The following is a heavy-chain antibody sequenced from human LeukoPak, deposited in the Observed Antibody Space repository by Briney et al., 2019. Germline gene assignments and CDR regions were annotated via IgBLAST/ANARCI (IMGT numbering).Heavy chain of an antibody. CDR1: GYTFTGYN. J-gene: IGHJ4*02. Sequence: ASVKVSCKASGYTFTGYNIHWVRQAPGQGLEWMGRINPNSGGTNYAQKFQGRVTMTRDTSISTAYMELSRLRSDDTAVYYCARDRNGMTELLFGDFDYWGQGTLVTVSS. CDR3: ARDRNGMTELLFGDFDY. D-gene: IGHD3-10*01. V-gene: IGHV1-2*06. CDR2: INPNSGGT.